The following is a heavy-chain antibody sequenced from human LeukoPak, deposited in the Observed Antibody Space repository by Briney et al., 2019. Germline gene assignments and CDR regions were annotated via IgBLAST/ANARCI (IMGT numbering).Heavy chain of an antibody. D-gene: IGHD2-15*01. CDR1: GFTFSSHA. V-gene: IGHV3-30-3*01. Sequence: GGSLRLSCAASGFTFSSHAMHWVRQAPGKGLEWVAVISYDGNNKYYADSVKGRFTICRDSSKNTLYLQMSSLRAEDTAVYYCARGHVVAANKIFDYWGQGSLVTVSS. J-gene: IGHJ4*02. CDR3: ARGHVVAANKIFDY. CDR2: ISYDGNNK.